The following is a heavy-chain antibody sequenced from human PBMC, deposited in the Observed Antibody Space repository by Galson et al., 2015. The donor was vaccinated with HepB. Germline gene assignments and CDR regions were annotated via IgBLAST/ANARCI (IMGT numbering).Heavy chain of an antibody. Sequence: SLRLSCAASGFSFSTYAMHWVRQAPGKGLKWVAVTSYDGRNKHYADSVKGRFTLSRENSKNTLYLEMNSLRPEDTAVYYCARGVAGSGWYSRLFFFDYWGQGTLVTVSS. CDR3: ARGVAGSGWYSRLFFFDY. CDR2: TSYDGRNK. J-gene: IGHJ4*02. CDR1: GFSFSTYA. D-gene: IGHD6-13*01. V-gene: IGHV3-30*04.